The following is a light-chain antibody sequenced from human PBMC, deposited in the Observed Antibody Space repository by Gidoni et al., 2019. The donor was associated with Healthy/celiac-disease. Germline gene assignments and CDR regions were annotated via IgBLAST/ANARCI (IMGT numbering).Light chain of an antibody. V-gene: IGLV2-14*01. CDR3: SSYTSSSTCL. CDR2: EVS. J-gene: IGLJ2*01. Sequence: QSALTQPASVSGSPGQSLTIYCTGTTSYVGGYNYVSWYQQPPGKAPKLMIYEVSTRPSGVSNRFSGSKSGNTASLTISGLQAEDEADYYCSSYTSSSTCLFGGGTKLTVL. CDR1: TSYVGGYNY.